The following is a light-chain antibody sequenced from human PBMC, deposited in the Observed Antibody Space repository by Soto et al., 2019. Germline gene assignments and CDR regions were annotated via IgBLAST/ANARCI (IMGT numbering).Light chain of an antibody. V-gene: IGKV3-15*01. CDR1: QSVSSS. CDR2: DTS. J-gene: IGKJ1*01. Sequence: EIVVTQSPATLSVSPGERVTLSCRASQSVSSSLAWYQQRPGQAPRLLISDTSTRAAGISARFSGSGSGTEVTLTIGSMQSEDFAVYYCQQYIDWPPGTFGQGTAVEIK. CDR3: QQYIDWPPGT.